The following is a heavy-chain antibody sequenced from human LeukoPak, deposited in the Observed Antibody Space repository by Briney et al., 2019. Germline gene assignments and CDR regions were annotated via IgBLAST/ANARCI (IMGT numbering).Heavy chain of an antibody. J-gene: IGHJ5*02. CDR2: FDPEDGET. CDR3: ATHFSSSWYGNWFDP. Sequence: ASVKVSCKVSGYTLTELSMHWVRQAPGKGLEWMGGFDPEDGETIYAQKFQGRVTMTEDTSTDTAYMELSSLRSEDTAVYYCATHFSSSWYGNWFDPWGQGTLVTVSS. D-gene: IGHD6-13*01. CDR1: GYTLTELS. V-gene: IGHV1-24*01.